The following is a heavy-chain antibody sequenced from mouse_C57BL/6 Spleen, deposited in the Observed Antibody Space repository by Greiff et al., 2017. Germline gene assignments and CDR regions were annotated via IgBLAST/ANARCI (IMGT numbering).Heavy chain of an antibody. CDR2: INPSSGYT. D-gene: IGHD2-4*01. CDR1: GYTFTSYT. CDR3: APLYDYDYAMDY. Sequence: QVQLQQSGAELARPGASVKMSCKASGYTFTSYTMHWVKQRPGQGLEWIGYINPSSGYTEYNQKFKDKATLTADKSSSTAYMQLSSLTSEDSAVYYCAPLYDYDYAMDYWGQGTSVTVSS. J-gene: IGHJ4*01. V-gene: IGHV1-4*01.